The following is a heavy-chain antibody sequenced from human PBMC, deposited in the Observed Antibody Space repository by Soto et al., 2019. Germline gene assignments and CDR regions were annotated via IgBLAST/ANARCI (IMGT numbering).Heavy chain of an antibody. CDR1: GGSISSGGYY. J-gene: IGHJ3*02. CDR2: IYYSGST. V-gene: IGHV4-31*03. CDR3: ATYYYDSSGYSFFAFDI. D-gene: IGHD3-22*01. Sequence: SSETLSLTCTVSGGSISSGGYYWSWIRQHPGKGLEWIGYIYYSGSTYYNPSLKSRVTISVDTSKNQFSLKLSSVTAADTAVYYCATYYYDSSGYSFFAFDIWGQGTMVTVSS.